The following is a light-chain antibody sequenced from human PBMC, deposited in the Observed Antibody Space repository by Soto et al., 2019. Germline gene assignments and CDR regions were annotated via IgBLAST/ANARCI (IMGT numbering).Light chain of an antibody. CDR1: QSVSSY. Sequence: EMVLAQKTSTRSFCPMDIATLSCRASQSVSSYLAWYQQKPGQAPRLLIYGASTRATGIPARFSGSGSGTDFTLTISSLQTEDFAVYYCQQYENYWTFGQGTRVDIK. V-gene: IGKV3-15*01. CDR2: GAS. CDR3: QQYENYWT. J-gene: IGKJ1*01.